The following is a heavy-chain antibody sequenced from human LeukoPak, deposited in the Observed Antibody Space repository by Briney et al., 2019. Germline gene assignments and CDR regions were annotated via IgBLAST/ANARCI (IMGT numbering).Heavy chain of an antibody. Sequence: ASVKVSCKASGYTFTSYDINWVRQATGQGLEWMGWMNPNSGNTGYAQKSQGRVTMTRNTSISTAYMELSSLRSEDTAVYYCARGHESYSSSWWGGWYYMDVWGKGTTVTVSS. CDR1: GYTFTSYD. CDR2: MNPNSGNT. D-gene: IGHD6-13*01. J-gene: IGHJ6*03. CDR3: ARGHESYSSSWWGGWYYMDV. V-gene: IGHV1-8*01.